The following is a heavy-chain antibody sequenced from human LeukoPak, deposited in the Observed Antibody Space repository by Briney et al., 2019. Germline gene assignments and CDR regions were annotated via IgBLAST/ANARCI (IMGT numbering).Heavy chain of an antibody. CDR2: IYYSGST. CDR1: GGSISSYY. V-gene: IGHV4-59*08. D-gene: IGHD5-18*01. J-gene: IGHJ4*02. CDR3: ARSGQLWFEGAFDY. Sequence: PSETLSLTCTVSGGSISSYYWSWIRQPPGKGLEWIGYIYYSGSTNYNPSLKSRVTISVDTSKNQFSLKLSSVTAADTAVYYCARSGQLWFEGAFDYWGQGTLVTVSS.